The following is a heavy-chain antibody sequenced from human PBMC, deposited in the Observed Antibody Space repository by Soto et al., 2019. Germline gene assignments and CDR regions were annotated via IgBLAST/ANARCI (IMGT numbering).Heavy chain of an antibody. CDR2: IIPIFGTA. V-gene: IGHV1-69*13. J-gene: IGHJ4*02. Sequence: ASVKVSCKASGGTFSSYAISWVRQAPGQGLEWMGGIIPIFGTANYAQKFQGRVTITADESTSTAYMELSSLRSEDTAVYYCARAPDSGSYFAHFDYWGQGTLVTVSS. D-gene: IGHD1-26*01. CDR1: GGTFSSYA. CDR3: ARAPDSGSYFAHFDY.